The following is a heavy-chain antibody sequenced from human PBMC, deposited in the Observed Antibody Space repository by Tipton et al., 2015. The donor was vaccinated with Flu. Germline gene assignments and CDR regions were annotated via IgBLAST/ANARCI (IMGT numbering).Heavy chain of an antibody. J-gene: IGHJ4*02. Sequence: TLSLTCAVYGGSVSGHYWSWIRQPPGKGLEWIGEINHSGRTNYNPSLKSRVTISVDTSKNQFSLKLSSVNAADTAVYYCARHGSYYFDYWGQGTLATVSS. CDR1: GGSVSGHY. V-gene: IGHV4-34*01. D-gene: IGHD2-15*01. CDR3: ARHGSYYFDY. CDR2: INHSGRT.